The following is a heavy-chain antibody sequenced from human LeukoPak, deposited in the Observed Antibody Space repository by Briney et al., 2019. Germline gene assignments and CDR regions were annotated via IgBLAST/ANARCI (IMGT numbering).Heavy chain of an antibody. Sequence: GGSLRLSCAASGFTFNNYWMSWVRQAPGKGLEWVSSIDGSGGFTYYADSVKGRFIISRDNSKNTLYLQMNSLRAEDTAIYYCAKKPAGFDLWGQGTLVTVSS. J-gene: IGHJ5*02. D-gene: IGHD1-14*01. CDR1: GFTFNNYW. CDR2: IDGSGGFT. CDR3: AKKPAGFDL. V-gene: IGHV3-23*01.